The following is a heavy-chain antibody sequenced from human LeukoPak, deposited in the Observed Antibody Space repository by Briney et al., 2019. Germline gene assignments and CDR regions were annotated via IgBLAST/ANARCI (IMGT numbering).Heavy chain of an antibody. D-gene: IGHD3-9*01. V-gene: IGHV3-7*01. CDR1: GFTFSSHW. Sequence: GGSLRLSCAASGFTFSSHWMSWVRQAPGKGLEWVANIKQDGSEKYYVDSVKGRFTISRDNAKNSLYLQMNSLRAEDTAVYYCARSYYDILTGYYDYWGQGTLVTVSS. CDR2: IKQDGSEK. CDR3: ARSYYDILTGYYDY. J-gene: IGHJ4*02.